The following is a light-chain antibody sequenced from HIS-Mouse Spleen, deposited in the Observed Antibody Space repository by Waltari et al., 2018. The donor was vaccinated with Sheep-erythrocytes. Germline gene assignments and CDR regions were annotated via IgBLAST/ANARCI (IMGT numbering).Light chain of an antibody. V-gene: IGKV3-11*01. CDR2: EAS. CDR3: QQRSNWYT. CDR1: QSVSSY. Sequence: EIVLTQSPATLSLSPGERATLSCRASQSVSSYLAWYQQQPGQAPRLLIYEASKRATGITARFSGSGSGTDFTLTISSLEPEDFAVYYCQQRSNWYTFGQGTKLEIK. J-gene: IGKJ2*01.